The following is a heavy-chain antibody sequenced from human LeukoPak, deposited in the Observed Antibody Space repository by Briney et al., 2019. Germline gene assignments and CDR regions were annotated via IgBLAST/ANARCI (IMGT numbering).Heavy chain of an antibody. J-gene: IGHJ6*02. CDR2: ISGSGGST. CDR3: AKDPGYCSSTSCYFGYYYYGMDV. Sequence: GGSLRLSCAASGFTFSSYAMSWVRQAPGKGLEWVSAISGSGGSTYYADSVKARFTISRDNSKNTLYLQMNSLRAEDTAVYYCAKDPGYCSSTSCYFGYYYYGMDVWGQGTTVTVSS. V-gene: IGHV3-23*01. D-gene: IGHD2-2*03. CDR1: GFTFSSYA.